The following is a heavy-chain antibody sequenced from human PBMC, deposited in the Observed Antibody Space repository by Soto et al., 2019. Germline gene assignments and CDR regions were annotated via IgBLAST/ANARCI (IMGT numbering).Heavy chain of an antibody. J-gene: IGHJ2*01. CDR1: GFTFNNYA. V-gene: IGHV3-48*01. Sequence: GGSLRLSCAASGFTFNNYAMNWVRRAPGKGLEWVSYISSSSGTIFYADSVEGRFTISRDNAKNSLYLLMNTLRAADTAVYYCARRGSISWYWYFDLWGRGALVTVSS. CDR3: ARRGSISWYWYFDL. D-gene: IGHD6-13*01. CDR2: ISSSSGTI.